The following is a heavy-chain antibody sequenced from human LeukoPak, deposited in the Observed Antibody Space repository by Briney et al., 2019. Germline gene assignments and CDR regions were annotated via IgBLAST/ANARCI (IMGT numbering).Heavy chain of an antibody. J-gene: IGHJ4*02. D-gene: IGHD6-19*01. CDR1: GGSFSSYA. V-gene: IGHV1-69*13. CDR3: ASVGDSSRWYASCY. Sequence: SVKVSCKASGGSFSSYAISWVRQAPGQGLEWMGGIIPIFGTANYAQKFQGRVTITADESTSTAYMELSSLRSEDTAVYYFASVGDSSRWYASCYWGQGTLVTVSS. CDR2: IIPIFGTA.